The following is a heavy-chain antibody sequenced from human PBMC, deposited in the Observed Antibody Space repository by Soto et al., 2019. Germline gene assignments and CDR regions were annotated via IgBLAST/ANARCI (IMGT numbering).Heavy chain of an antibody. CDR2: IDPSDSYT. CDR1: GYSFTSYW. J-gene: IGHJ6*02. CDR3: ARGYYYDSSGYEAVNYYYYGIDV. D-gene: IGHD3-22*01. Sequence: GECLKISCKGSGYSFTSYWISWVRQMPGKGLEWMGRIDPSDSYTNYSPSFQGHVTISADKSISTAYLQWSSLKASDTAMYYCARGYYYDSSGYEAVNYYYYGIDVWGQGTTVTVSS. V-gene: IGHV5-10-1*01.